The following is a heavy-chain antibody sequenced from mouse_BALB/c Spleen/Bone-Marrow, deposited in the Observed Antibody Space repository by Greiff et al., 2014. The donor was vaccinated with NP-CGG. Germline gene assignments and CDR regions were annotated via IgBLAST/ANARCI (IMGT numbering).Heavy chain of an antibody. J-gene: IGHJ2*01. D-gene: IGHD4-1*01. CDR2: IYPGSGST. CDR3: AREKDWVFDY. V-gene: IGHV1-55*01. Sequence: SGAELVKPRTSVKMSCKASGYTFTSYWMHWVKQRPGQGLGWIGDIYPGSGSTNYNEKFKSKATLTVDTSSSTAYMQLSSLTSEDSAVYYCAREKDWVFDYWGQGTTLTVSS. CDR1: GYTFTSYW.